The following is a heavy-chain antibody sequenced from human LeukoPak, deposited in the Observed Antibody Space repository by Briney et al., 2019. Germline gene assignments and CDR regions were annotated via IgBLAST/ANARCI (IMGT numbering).Heavy chain of an antibody. D-gene: IGHD3-9*01. CDR3: ARDSPGLRYFEDYYYMDV. Sequence: ASVKVSCKASGYTFTSYGISWVRQAPGQGLEWMGWISAYNGNTNYAQKLQGRVTVTTDTSTSTAYMELRSLRSDDTAVYYCARDSPGLRYFEDYYYMDVWGKGTTVTVSS. J-gene: IGHJ6*03. CDR1: GYTFTSYG. CDR2: ISAYNGNT. V-gene: IGHV1-18*01.